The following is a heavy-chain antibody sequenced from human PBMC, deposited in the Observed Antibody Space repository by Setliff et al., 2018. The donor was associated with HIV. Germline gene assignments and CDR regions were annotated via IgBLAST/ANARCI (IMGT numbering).Heavy chain of an antibody. J-gene: IGHJ4*02. D-gene: IGHD3-22*01. CDR3: ARKSTSTGYYPD. Sequence: SETLSLTCAVSGYSITSDNWWVWIRQPPGKGLEWIGYIFYTGGIYYNPSLKSRVTMSVDTSNNQFSLELTSVTAADTAVYYCARKSTSTGYYPDWGQGTLVTVSS. V-gene: IGHV4-28*05. CDR1: GYSITSDNW. CDR2: IFYTGGI.